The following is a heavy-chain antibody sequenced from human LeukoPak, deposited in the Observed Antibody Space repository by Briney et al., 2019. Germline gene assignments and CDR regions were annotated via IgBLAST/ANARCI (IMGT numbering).Heavy chain of an antibody. CDR1: IGTFSGHY. V-gene: IGHV4-34*01. Sequence: SETLSLTCAVYIGTFSGHYWSWIRQSPGKGLEWIGEIDHTGNSNYKSALKSRVTMAVDTSKNQFSLKLSSVTAADSAIYYCARASQRQTYFNAFDIWGQGTVVTVSA. D-gene: IGHD2/OR15-2a*01. CDR2: IDHTGNS. CDR3: ARASQRQTYFNAFDI. J-gene: IGHJ3*02.